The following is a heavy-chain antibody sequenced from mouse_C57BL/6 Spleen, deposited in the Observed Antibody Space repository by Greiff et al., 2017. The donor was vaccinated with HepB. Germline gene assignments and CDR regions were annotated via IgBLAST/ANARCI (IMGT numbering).Heavy chain of an antibody. J-gene: IGHJ2*01. D-gene: IGHD1-1*01. Sequence: VQLQQSGPELVKPGDSVKISCKASGYSFTGYFMNWVMQSHGKSLEWIGRINPYNGDTFYNQKFKGKATVTVDKSSSTAHMELRSLTSEDSAVYYCARSGITTVVATDYFDYWGQGTTLTVSS. V-gene: IGHV1-20*01. CDR3: ARSGITTVVATDYFDY. CDR1: GYSFTGYF. CDR2: INPYNGDT.